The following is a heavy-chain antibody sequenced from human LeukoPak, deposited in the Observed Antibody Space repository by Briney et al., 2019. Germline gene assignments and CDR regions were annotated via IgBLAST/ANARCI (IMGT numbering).Heavy chain of an antibody. D-gene: IGHD2-21*02. CDR3: ARTVTAYSWWFDP. CDR1: GGTFTSYA. J-gene: IGHJ5*02. V-gene: IGHV1-69*13. CDR2: IIPIFGTA. Sequence: SVKVSRKASGGTFTSYAISWVRQAPGQGLEWMGGIIPIFGTANYAQKFQGRVTITADESTSTAYMELSSLRSEDTAVYYCARTVTAYSWWFDPWGQGTLVTGSS.